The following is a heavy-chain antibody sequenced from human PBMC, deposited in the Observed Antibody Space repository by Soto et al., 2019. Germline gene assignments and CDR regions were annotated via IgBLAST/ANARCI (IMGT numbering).Heavy chain of an antibody. CDR2: MSYDGRNQ. CDR3: ARGGWYTSSSRSDC. Sequence: QVQLVESGGGVVQPGTSLRLSCSASGFTLSGVDMHWVRQAPGKGLGWVAVMSYDGRNQYYADSVKGRVTVSRDSSKSTLYLQMNSLRTEDAAVYYCARGGWYTSSSRSDCWGKGTLVTVSS. J-gene: IGHJ4*02. V-gene: IGHV3-30*03. CDR1: GFTLSGVD. D-gene: IGHD6-6*01.